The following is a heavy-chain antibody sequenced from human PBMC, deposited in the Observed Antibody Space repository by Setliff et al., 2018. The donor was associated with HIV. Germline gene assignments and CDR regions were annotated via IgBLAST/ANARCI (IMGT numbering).Heavy chain of an antibody. CDR3: ARRSSSWYYFDY. CDR2: INTNTGSP. V-gene: IGHV7-4-1*02. Sequence: ASVKVSCKTSGYNFENYAINWVRQAPGQGLEWMGWINTNTGSPTYAQAFTRRFVFSLDTSVSTAYLQISSLKAEDTAVYYCARRSSSWYYFDYWGQGTLVTVSS. D-gene: IGHD6-13*01. J-gene: IGHJ4*02. CDR1: GYNFENYA.